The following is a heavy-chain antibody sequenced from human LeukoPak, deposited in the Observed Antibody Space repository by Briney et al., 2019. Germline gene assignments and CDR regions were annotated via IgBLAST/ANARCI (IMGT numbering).Heavy chain of an antibody. CDR3: AGSHRSGWFVFDY. V-gene: IGHV4-4*02. CDR1: GGSISNTNW. CDR2: VNLQGST. J-gene: IGHJ4*02. Sequence: RTSETLSLTCGVSGGSISNTNWWNWVRQPPGKGLEWSGEVNLQGSTNYNPSLKSRVTISVDTSKNQFSLKLSSVTAADTAVYYCAGSHRSGWFVFDYWGQGTLVTVSS. D-gene: IGHD6-19*01.